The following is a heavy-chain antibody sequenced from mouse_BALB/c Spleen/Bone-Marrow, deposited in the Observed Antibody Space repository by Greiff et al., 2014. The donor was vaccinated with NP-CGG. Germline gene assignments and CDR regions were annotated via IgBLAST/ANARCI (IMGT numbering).Heavy chain of an antibody. J-gene: IGHJ4*01. Sequence: VQLQQSGAEFVKPGASVKMSCKASGYTFTNYWINWVKQRPGQGLEWIGDIYPGGGITNYNEKFKNKATLTLDTSSRTAYMQLSNLTSEGSTFYYCSNEVYDGSFVSAMDYWGQGTSVTVSS. CDR3: SNEVYDGSFVSAMDY. V-gene: IGHV1-55*01. D-gene: IGHD2-3*01. CDR1: GYTFTNYW. CDR2: IYPGGGIT.